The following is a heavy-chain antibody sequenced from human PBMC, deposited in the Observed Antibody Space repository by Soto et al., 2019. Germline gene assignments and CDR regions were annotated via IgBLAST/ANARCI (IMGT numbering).Heavy chain of an antibody. CDR1: GFTFSSYA. D-gene: IGHD3-22*01. J-gene: IGHJ3*02. CDR3: ARGDSSGYPYLPEDAFDI. Sequence: PGGSLRLSCAASGFTFSSYAMSWVRQAPGKGLEWVSAISGSGGSTYYADSVKGRFTISRDNSKNTLYLQMNSLRAEDTAVYYCARGDSSGYPYLPEDAFDIWGQGTMVTVSS. V-gene: IGHV3-23*01. CDR2: ISGSGGST.